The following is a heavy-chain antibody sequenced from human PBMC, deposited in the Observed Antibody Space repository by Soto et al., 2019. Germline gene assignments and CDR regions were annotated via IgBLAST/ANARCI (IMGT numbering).Heavy chain of an antibody. J-gene: IGHJ4*02. CDR3: ARILVGAFDF. CDR2: VNHRGST. V-gene: IGHV4-34*01. CDR1: GGSFSDHF. Sequence: SETLSLTCAVYGGSFSDHFWTWIRQSPGKGLEWIGDVNHRGSTSYNPSLKSRVTISLDSSKNQFPLSLSSVTAADTAVYYCARILVGAFDFWGQGVLVTVSS. D-gene: IGHD1-26*01.